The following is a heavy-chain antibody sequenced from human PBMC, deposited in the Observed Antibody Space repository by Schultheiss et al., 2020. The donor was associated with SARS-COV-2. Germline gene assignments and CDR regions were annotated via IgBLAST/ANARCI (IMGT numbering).Heavy chain of an antibody. D-gene: IGHD1-26*01. J-gene: IGHJ5*02. CDR3: AREGSGSGSYYDWFDP. Sequence: ASVKVSCKASGYTFTSYYMHWVRQAPGQGLEWMGIINPSGGSTSYAQKFQGRVTMTRDTSTSTAYMELSRLRSDDTAVYYCAREGSGSGSYYDWFDPWGQGTLVTVSS. V-gene: IGHV1-46*01. CDR2: INPSGGST. CDR1: GYTFTSYY.